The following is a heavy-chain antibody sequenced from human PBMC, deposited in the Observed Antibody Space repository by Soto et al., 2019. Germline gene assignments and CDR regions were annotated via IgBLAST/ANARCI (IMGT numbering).Heavy chain of an antibody. V-gene: IGHV4-31*03. D-gene: IGHD2-15*01. J-gene: IGHJ4*02. CDR3: ATEVGGTYTFDY. CDR2: IYYSGST. CDR1: GGSISSGGYY. Sequence: SETLSVTCTVSGGSISSGGYYWIWFRQHPGKGLEWIGYIYYSGSTYYNPSLKSRVTISVDTSKNQFSLKLSSVTAADTAVYYCATEVGGTYTFDYWGQGTLVTVSS.